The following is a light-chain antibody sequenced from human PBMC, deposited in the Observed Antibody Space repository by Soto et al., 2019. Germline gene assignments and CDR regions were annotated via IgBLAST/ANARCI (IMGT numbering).Light chain of an antibody. Sequence: ENVLTQSPATLSLSPGERAALSCRASKSLSHYLAWYQQRPGQAPRLLIYDASNRATGIPARFSGSGSGTDFTLTISSLEPEDLAFDYWHHRSHWPLTFGGGTNVEIK. V-gene: IGKV3-11*01. CDR3: HHRSHWPLT. J-gene: IGKJ4*01. CDR1: KSLSHY. CDR2: DAS.